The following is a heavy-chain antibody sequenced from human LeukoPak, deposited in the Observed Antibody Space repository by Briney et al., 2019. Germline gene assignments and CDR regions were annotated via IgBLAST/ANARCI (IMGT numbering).Heavy chain of an antibody. CDR2: IQNDGNNK. CDR3: ARDWGTSSLYLVN. Sequence: PGGSLRLSCAASGFTFSSNGMHWVRQAPGKGLEWVAFIQNDGNNKKYADSVKGRFTISGDNSKNTLYLQMNSLTAEDTAVYYCARDWGTSSLYLVNWGQGTLVTVSS. D-gene: IGHD6-6*01. V-gene: IGHV3-30*02. CDR1: GFTFSSNG. J-gene: IGHJ4*02.